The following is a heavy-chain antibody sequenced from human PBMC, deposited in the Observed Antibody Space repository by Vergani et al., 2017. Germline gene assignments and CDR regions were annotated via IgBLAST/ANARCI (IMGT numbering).Heavy chain of an antibody. Sequence: QVQLQESGPGLVKPSETLSLTCTVSGGSISSYYCSWIRQPPGKGLEWIGYIYYSGSTNYNPSLKSRVTISVDTSKNQFSLKLSSMTAADTAVYYCAGKSPGHYDILTGYYDAFDIWGQGRMVTVSS. CDR1: GGSISSYY. V-gene: IGHV4-59*01. CDR2: IYYSGST. J-gene: IGHJ3*02. CDR3: AGKSPGHYDILTGYYDAFDI. D-gene: IGHD3-9*01.